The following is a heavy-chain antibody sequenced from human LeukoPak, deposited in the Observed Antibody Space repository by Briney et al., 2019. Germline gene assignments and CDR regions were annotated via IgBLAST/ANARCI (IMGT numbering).Heavy chain of an antibody. Sequence: NPGGSLRLSCAASGFTFSSYSMNWVRQAPGKGLDWVSSISSSSSYIYYADSVKGRFTISRDNAKNSLYLQMNSLRAEDTAVYYCARDRGDGYAYWGQGTLVTVSS. J-gene: IGHJ4*02. CDR1: GFTFSSYS. D-gene: IGHD5-24*01. CDR3: ARDRGDGYAY. V-gene: IGHV3-21*01. CDR2: ISSSSSYI.